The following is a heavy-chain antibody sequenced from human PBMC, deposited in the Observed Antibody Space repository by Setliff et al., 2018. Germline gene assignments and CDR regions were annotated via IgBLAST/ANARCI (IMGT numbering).Heavy chain of an antibody. J-gene: IGHJ1*01. Sequence: ASVKVSCKASGFTLSDYFIHWVRQAPGQGLEWMGWINPNSGGTNYAPKFQGRVTMTRDRSSNTAYMDLSRLTSDDTAVYYCARVAYGLEYFQYWGQGTLVTVSS. CDR1: GFTLSDYF. CDR3: ARVAYGLEYFQY. V-gene: IGHV1-2*02. D-gene: IGHD4-17*01. CDR2: INPNSGGT.